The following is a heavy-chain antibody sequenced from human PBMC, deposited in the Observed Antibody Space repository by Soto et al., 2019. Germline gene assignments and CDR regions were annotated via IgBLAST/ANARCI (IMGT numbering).Heavy chain of an antibody. Sequence: EVQLLESGGGLVQPGGSLSLSCAASGFTFSSYARTWVPQPPGKGLEWVSAISGSGGSTYYADSVKGRFTISRDNSKNTLYLQMNSLRAEDTAVYYCAKNLIAAAGSPNDYWGQGTLVTVSS. CDR2: ISGSGGST. V-gene: IGHV3-23*01. J-gene: IGHJ4*02. CDR3: AKNLIAAAGSPNDY. D-gene: IGHD6-13*01. CDR1: GFTFSSYA.